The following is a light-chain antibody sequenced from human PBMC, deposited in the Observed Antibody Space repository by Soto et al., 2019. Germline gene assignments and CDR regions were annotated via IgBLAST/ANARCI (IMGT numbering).Light chain of an antibody. V-gene: IGLV1-44*01. CDR2: KNN. Sequence: QSVLTQPPSVSETPGQRITISCSGTSSNIGSYTVNWYQQKFPGTAPKLLIYKNNQRPSGVPDRFSGSKSGTSASLAISGLQSEDEADYYCASGDKNVNGVVFGGGTQLTVL. J-gene: IGLJ2*01. CDR1: SSNIGSYT. CDR3: ASGDKNVNGVV.